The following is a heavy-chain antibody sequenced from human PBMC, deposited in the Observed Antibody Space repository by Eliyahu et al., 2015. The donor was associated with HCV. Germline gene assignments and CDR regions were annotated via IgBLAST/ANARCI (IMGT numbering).Heavy chain of an antibody. CDR1: GFTXNRYX. CDR2: ITSSSDYI. Sequence: DVQLVESGGGLVKPGGSLRLSCAASGFTXNRYXMNWVRQAPGKGLEWVSSITSSSDYIYYADSVRGRFTISRDDAKNSLYLQMNGLRAEDTAVYYCARDLRFYYDTRGPAPFDYWGQGTLVTVSS. CDR3: ARDLRFYYDTRGPAPFDY. D-gene: IGHD3-22*01. J-gene: IGHJ4*02. V-gene: IGHV3-21*06.